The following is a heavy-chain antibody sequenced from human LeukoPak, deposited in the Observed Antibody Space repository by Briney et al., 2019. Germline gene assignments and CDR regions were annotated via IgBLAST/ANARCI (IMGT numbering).Heavy chain of an antibody. J-gene: IGHJ6*02. V-gene: IGHV4-39*07. CDR3: ARKTTMTRYGMDV. CDR2: IYYSGST. Sequence: SETLSLTCTVSGGSISSSSYYWSWIRQPPGKGLEWIGSIYYSGSTYYNPSLKSRVTISVGTSKNQFSLKLSSVTAADTAVYYCARKTTMTRYGMDVWGQGTTVTVSS. D-gene: IGHD1/OR15-1a*01. CDR1: GGSISSSSYY.